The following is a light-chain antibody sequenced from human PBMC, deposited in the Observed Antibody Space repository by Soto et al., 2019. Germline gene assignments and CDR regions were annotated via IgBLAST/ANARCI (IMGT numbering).Light chain of an antibody. Sequence: QSALTQPASVSGSPGQSITISCTGTSSDVGGYNYVSWYQQHPGKAPKLMIYEVSNRPSGVSDRFSGSKSGNTASLTISGLQYEDEADYYCSSYTSSSTSHVVFGGGTKVTVL. J-gene: IGLJ2*01. CDR1: SSDVGGYNY. CDR3: SSYTSSSTSHVV. V-gene: IGLV2-14*01. CDR2: EVS.